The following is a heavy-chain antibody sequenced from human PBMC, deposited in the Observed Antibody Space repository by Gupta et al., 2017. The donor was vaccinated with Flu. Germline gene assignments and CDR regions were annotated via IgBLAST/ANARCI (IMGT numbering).Heavy chain of an antibody. V-gene: IGHV3-23*01. J-gene: IGHJ3*02. CDR3: AKSESINSAFDI. CDR2: ISGCGGST. D-gene: IGHD1-20*01. Sequence: ESQLLESGGGLVQPGGSLTLSCAASGFTFSRYAMSWVRQAPGKGLEWVSDISGCGGSTYYADSVKGRFTISRDNSKNTLYLQMNSLRAEDTAVYYCAKSESINSAFDIWGQGTMVTVSS. CDR1: GFTFSRYA.